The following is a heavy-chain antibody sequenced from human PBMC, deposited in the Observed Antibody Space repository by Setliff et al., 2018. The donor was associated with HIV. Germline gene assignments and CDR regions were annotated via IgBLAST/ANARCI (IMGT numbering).Heavy chain of an antibody. CDR3: AREGRYFDWNFYFDF. J-gene: IGHJ4*02. Sequence: PSETLSLTCTVSGGSISSYYWSWIRQPPGKGLEWIGEIDHRGRPKYNPSLNSRVTMSIDTSKKQFSLKLSSVTAADTAVYYCAREGRYFDWNFYFDFWGQGTLVTVSS. CDR1: GGSISSYY. CDR2: IDHRGRP. D-gene: IGHD3-9*01. V-gene: IGHV4-59*12.